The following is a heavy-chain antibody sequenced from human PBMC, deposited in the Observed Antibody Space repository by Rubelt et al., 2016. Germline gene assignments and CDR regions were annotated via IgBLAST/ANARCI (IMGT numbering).Heavy chain of an antibody. CDR2: ITSTSSYI. V-gene: IGHV3-21*01. Sequence: VQLLESGGGLVKPGGSLRLSCAASGFTFSTYAMDWVRQAPGKGLEWVSSITSTSSYIYYADSVKGRFTVSRDHAKNSLYLHMNSLRAEDTAVYYCVRDPSYGDYYFDYWGQGTLVSVSS. CDR1: GFTFSTYA. J-gene: IGHJ4*02. CDR3: VRDPSYGDYYFDY. D-gene: IGHD4-17*01.